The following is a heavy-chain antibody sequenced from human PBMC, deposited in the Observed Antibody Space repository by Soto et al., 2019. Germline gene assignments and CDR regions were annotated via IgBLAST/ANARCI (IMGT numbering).Heavy chain of an antibody. Sequence: QVQLVQSGAEVKKPGASVKVSCKASGYTFTSYGISWVRQAPGQGLEWMGWISAYNGNTNYAQKLQGRVTMTTDTSTSTAYMELRSLRSDDTAVYYCARDESYDYVWGSYPTTLDSWGQGTLVTVSS. CDR1: GYTFTSYG. CDR2: ISAYNGNT. V-gene: IGHV1-18*01. CDR3: ARDESYDYVWGSYPTTLDS. J-gene: IGHJ4*02. D-gene: IGHD3-16*02.